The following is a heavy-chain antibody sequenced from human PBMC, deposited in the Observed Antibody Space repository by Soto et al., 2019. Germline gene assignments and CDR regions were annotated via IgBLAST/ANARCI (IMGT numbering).Heavy chain of an antibody. CDR2: TNTSGEYT. V-gene: IGHV1-46*03. J-gene: IGHJ4*02. D-gene: IGHD6-13*01. CDR1: GYSFTAYY. CDR3: GTNSIAPFTGLGY. Sequence: QVQLVQSGAEVKKPGASVLGSCKTSGYSFTAYYMHWVRQAPAQGLEWMGDTNTSGEYTRYAEKFQGRVTMTRDPATGTVYMELSSLRSDDTAVYYCGTNSIAPFTGLGYWGQGTLVTVSS.